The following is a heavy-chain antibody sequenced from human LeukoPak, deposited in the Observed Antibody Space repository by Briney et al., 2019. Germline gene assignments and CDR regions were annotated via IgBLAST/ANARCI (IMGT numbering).Heavy chain of an antibody. Sequence: SETLSLTCTVSGGSISSYYWSWIRQPPGKGLEWIGYIYYSGSTNYNPSLKSRVTISVDTSKNQFSLKLSSVTAADTAVYYCARHFRADGYSSSWYYFDYWGQGTLATVSS. D-gene: IGHD6-13*01. CDR2: IYYSGST. CDR1: GGSISSYY. CDR3: ARHFRADGYSSSWYYFDY. V-gene: IGHV4-59*08. J-gene: IGHJ4*02.